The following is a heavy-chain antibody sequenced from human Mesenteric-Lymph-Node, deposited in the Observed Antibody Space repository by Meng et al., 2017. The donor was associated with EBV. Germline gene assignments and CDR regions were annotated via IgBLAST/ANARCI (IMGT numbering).Heavy chain of an antibody. V-gene: IGHV1-3*01. CDR1: GYSFISYA. Sequence: VQLVHVGAEVKKVGASVKVSCKASGYSFISYAIHWVRQAPGQGLEWVGWINVGNGNTRYSQKLQGRVSITRDTAASTAYMELSSLRSEDTGIYFCARDPYYGSGSSLDYWGQGTLVTVSS. J-gene: IGHJ4*02. CDR2: INVGNGNT. D-gene: IGHD3-10*01. CDR3: ARDPYYGSGSSLDY.